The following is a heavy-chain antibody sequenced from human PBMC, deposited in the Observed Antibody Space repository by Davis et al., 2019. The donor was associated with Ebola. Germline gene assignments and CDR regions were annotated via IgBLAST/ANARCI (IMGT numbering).Heavy chain of an antibody. Sequence: AASVKVSCKASGYTFTGYYMHWVRQAPGQGLEWMGWINPNSGGTNYAQKFQGWVTMTRDTSISTAYMELRSLRSDDTAVYYCASEGIVVVTANRPNYYYYGMDVWGQGTTVTVSS. CDR1: GYTFTGYY. J-gene: IGHJ6*02. D-gene: IGHD2-21*02. CDR3: ASEGIVVVTANRPNYYYYGMDV. V-gene: IGHV1-2*04. CDR2: INPNSGGT.